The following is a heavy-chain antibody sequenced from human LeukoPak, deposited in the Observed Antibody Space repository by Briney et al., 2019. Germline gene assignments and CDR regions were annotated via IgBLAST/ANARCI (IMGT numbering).Heavy chain of an antibody. Sequence: PGGSLRPSCAASGFTFSSYSMNWVRQAPGKGLEWVSYISSSSSTIYYADSVKGRFTISRDNAKNSLYLQMNSLRDEDTAVYYCARDWAPGYYGSGSYHPYYYYYYMDVWGKGTTVTVSS. CDR3: ARDWAPGYYGSGSYHPYYYYYYMDV. D-gene: IGHD3-10*01. J-gene: IGHJ6*03. CDR1: GFTFSSYS. V-gene: IGHV3-48*02. CDR2: ISSSSSTI.